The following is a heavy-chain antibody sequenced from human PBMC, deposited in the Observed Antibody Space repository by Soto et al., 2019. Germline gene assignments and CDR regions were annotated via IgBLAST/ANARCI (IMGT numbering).Heavy chain of an antibody. CDR3: ARLTGYSSGGVY. Sequence: SETLSLTCTVSGGSIGSSSYYWGWIRQPPGKGLEWIGSIYYSGSTYYNPSLKSRVTISVDTSKNQFSLKLSSVTAADTAVYYCARLTGYSSGGVYWGQGTLVTVSS. CDR1: GGSIGSSSYY. D-gene: IGHD6-19*01. CDR2: IYYSGST. V-gene: IGHV4-39*01. J-gene: IGHJ4*02.